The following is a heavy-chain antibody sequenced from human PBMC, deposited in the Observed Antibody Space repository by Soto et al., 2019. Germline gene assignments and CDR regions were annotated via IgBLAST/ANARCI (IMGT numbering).Heavy chain of an antibody. Sequence: QAGGSLRLSCAASGFTFSSYAMSWVRQAPGKGLAWVSTISGSGGSTYYADSVKGRFTISRDNSKNTLSLQMNSLRAEDTAVYYCATTLRTFYYFDYWGQGALVTVSS. CDR3: ATTLRTFYYFDY. J-gene: IGHJ4*02. V-gene: IGHV3-23*01. CDR2: ISGSGGST. D-gene: IGHD3-3*01. CDR1: GFTFSSYA.